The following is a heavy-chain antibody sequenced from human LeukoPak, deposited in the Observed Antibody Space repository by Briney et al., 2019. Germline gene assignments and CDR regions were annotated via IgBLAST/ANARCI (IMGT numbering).Heavy chain of an antibody. Sequence: SGPTLVKPTQTLTLTCTFSGFSLTTSGVGVGWIRQAPGKALEWLALIYWDDDKRYSPSLKSRLTVTKDTSKRQVVLTMINMDPVDTATYYCAHTSYYYGSGSYRRFDPWGQGTLVTVSS. CDR1: GFSLTTSGVG. J-gene: IGHJ5*02. D-gene: IGHD3-10*01. V-gene: IGHV2-5*02. CDR2: IYWDDDK. CDR3: AHTSYYYGSGSYRRFDP.